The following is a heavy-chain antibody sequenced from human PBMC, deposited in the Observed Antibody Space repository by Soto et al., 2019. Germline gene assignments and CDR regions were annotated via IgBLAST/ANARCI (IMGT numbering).Heavy chain of an antibody. CDR2: IIPIFGTA. Sequence: GASVKVSCKASGDTFSSYAISWVRQAPGQGLEWMGGIIPIFGTANYAQKFQGRVTITADESTSTAYMELSSLRSEDTAVYCCARSSYDILTGYSRGAYYYYGMDVWGQGTTVTVSS. D-gene: IGHD3-9*01. V-gene: IGHV1-69*13. CDR1: GDTFSSYA. J-gene: IGHJ6*02. CDR3: ARSSYDILTGYSRGAYYYYGMDV.